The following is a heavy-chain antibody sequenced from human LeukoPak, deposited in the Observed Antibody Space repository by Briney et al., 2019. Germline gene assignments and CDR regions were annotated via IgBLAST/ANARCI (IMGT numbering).Heavy chain of an antibody. CDR1: GDSISGNY. Sequence: SETLSLTCSVSGDSISGNYWSWMRQPPGKGLEWIAYVNYTGSTNYNPSLKSRVTMSVHTSKNQFSLILTSVTAADTAVYYCARLLAGCPGGRCRAHFDYWGQGTLVTVSS. D-gene: IGHD2-15*01. CDR2: VNYTGST. V-gene: IGHV4-59*01. J-gene: IGHJ4*02. CDR3: ARLLAGCPGGRCRAHFDY.